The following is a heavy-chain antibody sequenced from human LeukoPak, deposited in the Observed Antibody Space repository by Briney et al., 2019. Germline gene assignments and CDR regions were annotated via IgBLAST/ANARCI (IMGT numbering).Heavy chain of an antibody. D-gene: IGHD5-24*01. J-gene: IGHJ5*02. CDR1: GFTFSSYS. CDR2: ISSSSSYI. V-gene: IGHV3-21*01. CDR3: ARDRLIDGYNKTWFDP. Sequence: GSLRLSCAASGFTFSSYSMNWVRQAPGKGLEWVSSISSSSSYIYYADSVKGRFTISRDNAKNSLYLQMNSLRAEDTAVYYCARDRLIDGYNKTWFDPWGQGTLVTVSS.